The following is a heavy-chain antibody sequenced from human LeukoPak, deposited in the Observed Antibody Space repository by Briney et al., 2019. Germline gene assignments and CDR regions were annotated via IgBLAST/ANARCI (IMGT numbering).Heavy chain of an antibody. V-gene: IGHV1-24*01. CDR2: FDPEYGET. J-gene: IGHJ5*02. CDR3: ARGSAVAGTGNWFDP. CDR1: GYTLSDLS. Sequence: ASVKVSCKVSGYTLSDLSMNWMRQTPRKGLEWMGSFDPEYGETIYAQKFQGRVTMTRNTSMSTAYMELSSLRSEDTAVYYCARGSAVAGTGNWFDPWGQGTLVTVSS. D-gene: IGHD6-19*01.